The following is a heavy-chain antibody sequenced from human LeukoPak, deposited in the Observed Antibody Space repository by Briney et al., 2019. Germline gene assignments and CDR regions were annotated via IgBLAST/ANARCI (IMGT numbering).Heavy chain of an antibody. CDR2: IIPIFGTA. CDR1: GGTFSSYA. J-gene: IGHJ3*02. Sequence: GASVKVSCKASGGTFSSYAISWVRQAPGQGLEWMGGIIPIFGTANYAQKLQGRVTMTTDTSTTTAYMELRSLRSDDTAVYYCARRRSGSYWDAFDIWGQGTMVTVSS. D-gene: IGHD1-26*01. V-gene: IGHV1-69*05. CDR3: ARRRSGSYWDAFDI.